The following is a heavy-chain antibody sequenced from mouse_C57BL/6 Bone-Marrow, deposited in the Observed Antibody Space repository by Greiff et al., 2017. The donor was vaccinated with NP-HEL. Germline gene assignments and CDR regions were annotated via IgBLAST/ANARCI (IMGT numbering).Heavy chain of an antibody. CDR1: GFTFSSYG. CDR3: ARLNSNYDAMDY. J-gene: IGHJ4*01. V-gene: IGHV5-6*01. CDR2: ISSGGSYT. Sequence: EVKLVESGGDLVKPGGSLKLSCAASGFTFSSYGMSWVRQTPDKRLEWVATISSGGSYTYYPDSVKGRFTISRDNAKNTLYLQMSSLKSEDTAMYYCARLNSNYDAMDYWGQGTSVTVSS. D-gene: IGHD2-5*01.